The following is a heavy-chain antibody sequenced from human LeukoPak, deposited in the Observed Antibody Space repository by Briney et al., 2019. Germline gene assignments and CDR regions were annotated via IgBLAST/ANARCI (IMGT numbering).Heavy chain of an antibody. CDR1: GGSFSGYY. D-gene: IGHD6-19*01. V-gene: IGHV4-34*01. CDR3: ARGLMAAYSSGWYRDTSAFDI. CDR2: INHSGST. Sequence: PSETLSLTCAVYGGSFSGYYWSWIRQPPGKGLEWIGEINHSGSTNYNPSLKSRVTISVDTSKNQFSLKLSSVTAADTAVYYCARGLMAAYSSGWYRDTSAFDIWGQGTMVTVSS. J-gene: IGHJ3*02.